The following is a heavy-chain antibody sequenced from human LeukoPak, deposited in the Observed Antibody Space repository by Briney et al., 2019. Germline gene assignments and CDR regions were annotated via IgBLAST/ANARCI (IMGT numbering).Heavy chain of an antibody. D-gene: IGHD1-26*01. J-gene: IGHJ6*03. CDR3: AKGPVGWRSPNGDSYYMDV. CDR2: IRYDGSNK. Sequence: GGSLRLSCAASGFTFSSYAMHWVRQAPGKGLEWVAFIRYDGSNKYYADSVKGRFTISRDNSKNTLYLQMNSLRAEDTAVYYCAKGPVGWRSPNGDSYYMDVWGKGTTVTVSS. CDR1: GFTFSSYA. V-gene: IGHV3-30*02.